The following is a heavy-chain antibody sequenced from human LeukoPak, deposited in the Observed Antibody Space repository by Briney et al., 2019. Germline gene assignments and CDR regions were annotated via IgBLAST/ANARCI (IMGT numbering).Heavy chain of an antibody. Sequence: SETLSLTCAVYGGSFSGYYWSWIRQPPGKGLEWIGEINHSGSTNYNPSLKSRVTISVDTSKNQFSLKLSSVTAADTAVYYCAGDIVVVPAAIGYWGQGTLVTVSS. D-gene: IGHD2-2*02. CDR2: INHSGST. J-gene: IGHJ4*02. CDR3: AGDIVVVPAAIGY. V-gene: IGHV4-34*01. CDR1: GGSFSGYY.